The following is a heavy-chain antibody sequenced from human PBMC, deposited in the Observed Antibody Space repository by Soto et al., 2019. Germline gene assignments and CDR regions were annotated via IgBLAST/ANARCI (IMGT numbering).Heavy chain of an antibody. CDR1: GYTFTSYA. CDR2: INAGNGNT. CDR3: ARDTANYYYLAV. V-gene: IGHV1-3*01. J-gene: IGHJ6*03. Sequence: ASVKVSCKASGYTFTSYAMHWVRQAPGQRLEWMGWINAGNGNTKYSQKFQGRVTITRDTSASTAYMELSSLRSEDTAVYYCARDTANYYYLAVWGKGTTVTVSS. D-gene: IGHD5-18*01.